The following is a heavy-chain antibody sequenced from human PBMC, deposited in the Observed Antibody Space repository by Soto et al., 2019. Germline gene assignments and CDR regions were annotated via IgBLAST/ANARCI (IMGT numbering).Heavy chain of an antibody. CDR2: ISGSGGST. J-gene: IGHJ4*02. CDR1: GFTFSSYA. D-gene: IGHD3-3*01. V-gene: IGHV3-23*01. Sequence: EVQLLESGGGLAQPGGSLRLSCAASGFTFSSYAMSWVRQAPGKGLEWVSAISGSGGSTYYADSVKGRFTISRDNSKNTLYLQMNSLRAEDTAVYYCAKGLGITIFGVVIPYFDYWGQGTLVTVSS. CDR3: AKGLGITIFGVVIPYFDY.